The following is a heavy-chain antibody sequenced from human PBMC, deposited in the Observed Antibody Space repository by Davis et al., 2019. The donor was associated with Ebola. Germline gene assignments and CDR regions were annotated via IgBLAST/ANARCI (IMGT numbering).Heavy chain of an antibody. Sequence: GESLKISCAASGFTFSSYGMHWVRQAPGKGLEWVAFIRYDGSNKYYADSVKGRFTISRDNSKNTLYLQMNSLRAEDTAVYYCAKDRYSSSWGNYYYYYGMDVWGQGTTVTVSS. D-gene: IGHD6-13*01. V-gene: IGHV3-30*02. CDR3: AKDRYSSSWGNYYYYYGMDV. CDR1: GFTFSSYG. J-gene: IGHJ6*02. CDR2: IRYDGSNK.